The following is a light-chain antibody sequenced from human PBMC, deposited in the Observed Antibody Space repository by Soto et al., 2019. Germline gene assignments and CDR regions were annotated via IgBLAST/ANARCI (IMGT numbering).Light chain of an antibody. CDR1: QSFGTF. J-gene: IGKJ1*01. CDR3: QQCNNWPQWT. CDR2: DAS. V-gene: IGKV3-11*01. Sequence: EIVLTQSPATLSLSPGERATLSCRASQSFGTFFAWYQQKPGQAPRLLIYDASNRATGIPTRFSGSGSGTDFTLTVSSLEPEDFAVYYCQQCNNWPQWTFGQGTKV.